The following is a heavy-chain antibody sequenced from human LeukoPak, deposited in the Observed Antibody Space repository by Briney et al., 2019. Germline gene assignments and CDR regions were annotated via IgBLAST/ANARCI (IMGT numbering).Heavy chain of an antibody. CDR1: GFTFSSYA. J-gene: IGHJ4*02. CDR3: AKPPILWFGELLLAYFDY. D-gene: IGHD3-10*01. Sequence: GGSLRLSCAASGFTFSSYAMSWVRQAPGKGLEWVSGVSGSGGSTVYTDSVKGRFTISRDNSKNTLYLQMNSLRAEDTAVYYCAKPPILWFGELLLAYFDYWGQGTLVTVSS. CDR2: VSGSGGST. V-gene: IGHV3-23*01.